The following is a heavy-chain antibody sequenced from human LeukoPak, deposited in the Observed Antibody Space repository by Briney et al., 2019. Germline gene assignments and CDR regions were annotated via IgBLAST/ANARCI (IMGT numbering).Heavy chain of an antibody. D-gene: IGHD4-17*01. J-gene: IGHJ4*02. CDR3: ARSATVTTGYFDY. Sequence: SETLSLTCSVSGGSISSSGHYWGWIRQSPEKGLDWIGSIYSNGNTYYNPSVKSRITISVDTSKNQFSLKLTSVTAAETAVYYCARSATVTTGYFDYWGQGALVTVSS. V-gene: IGHV4-39*07. CDR2: IYSNGNT. CDR1: GGSISSSGHY.